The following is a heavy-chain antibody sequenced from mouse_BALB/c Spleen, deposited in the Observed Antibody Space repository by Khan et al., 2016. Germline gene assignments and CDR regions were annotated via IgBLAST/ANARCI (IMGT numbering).Heavy chain of an antibody. D-gene: IGHD2-4*01. CDR3: GAMITAIMDY. CDR1: GYSFTGYF. V-gene: IGHV1-37*01. Sequence: VQLQQSGPELVKPGASVKISCKASGYSFTGYFMNWVKQSHGKSLEWIGRINPYNGDTFYNQKFKGKATLTVDKSSSTAHMELLSLTSEDSAVXDGGAMITAIMDYWGQGTSVTVSS. CDR2: INPYNGDT. J-gene: IGHJ4*01.